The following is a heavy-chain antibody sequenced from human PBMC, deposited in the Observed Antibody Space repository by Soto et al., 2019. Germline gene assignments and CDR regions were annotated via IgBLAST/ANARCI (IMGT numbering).Heavy chain of an antibody. CDR3: GRGILDYGGDFDY. V-gene: IGHV4-30-4*01. J-gene: IGHJ4*02. Sequence: QVQLQASGPGLVKPSQTLSLTCTVFGGSVSSGDFYWSWIRQPPAKVLEWIGYVYYSGSSYYHPSLKSRVFISVDASKNQLSLNRRSVTAADKAVYFCGRGILDYGGDFDYWGRVTQVDVSS. CDR2: VYYSGSS. CDR1: GGSVSSGDFY. D-gene: IGHD4-17*01.